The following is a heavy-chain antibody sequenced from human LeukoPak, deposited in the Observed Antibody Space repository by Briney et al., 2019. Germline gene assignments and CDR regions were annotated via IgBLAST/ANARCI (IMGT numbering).Heavy chain of an antibody. D-gene: IGHD3-10*01. CDR2: MRSDRSHE. CDR3: AKAFGSGSYIIDH. V-gene: IGHV3-30*02. J-gene: IGHJ4*02. CDR1: GFTFSSNG. Sequence: PGGSLRLSCATSGFTFSSNGVHWARQAPGNGLEWVAFMRSDRSHEEYAESVKGRFAISRDNFKNTVHLQMNSLRFEDTAVYYCAKAFGSGSYIIDHWGRGTLVTVSS.